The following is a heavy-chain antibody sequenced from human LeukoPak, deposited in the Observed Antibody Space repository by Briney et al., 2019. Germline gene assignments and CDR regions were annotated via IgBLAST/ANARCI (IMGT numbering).Heavy chain of an antibody. J-gene: IGHJ3*01. D-gene: IGHD1-14*01. Sequence: GGSLRLSCAASGFTFGNSWVHWVRHAPGKGLVWVSLINADGTTTTYADSVKGRFTISRDNARNTVSLQMNSLTIEDTAVYYCVVVVEPPGSGGFDVWGQGTMIAVSS. V-gene: IGHV3-74*01. CDR2: INADGTTT. CDR1: GFTFGNSW. CDR3: VVVVEPPGSGGFDV.